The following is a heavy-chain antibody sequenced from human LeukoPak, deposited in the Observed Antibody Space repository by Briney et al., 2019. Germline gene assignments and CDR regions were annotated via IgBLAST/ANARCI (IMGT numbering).Heavy chain of an antibody. J-gene: IGHJ4*02. CDR3: ATVESGGDPKFDY. Sequence: ASVKVSCKVSGYTFTELSMHWVRQAPGKGLEWMGGFDPEDGETIYAQKFQGRVTMTEDTSTDTAYMELSSLRSEDTAVYYCATVESGGDPKFDYWGQGTLVTVSS. CDR2: FDPEDGET. CDR1: GYTFTELS. D-gene: IGHD2-21*02. V-gene: IGHV1-24*01.